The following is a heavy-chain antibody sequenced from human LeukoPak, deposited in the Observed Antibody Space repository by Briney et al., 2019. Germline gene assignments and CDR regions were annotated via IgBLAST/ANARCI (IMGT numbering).Heavy chain of an antibody. CDR2: IYPGDSDT. Sequence: GESLKISCKGSGYSFTSYWIGWVRQMPGKGLEWMGIIYPGDSDTRYSPSFQGRVTISADKSISTAYLQWSSLKASDTAMYYCARTDYYDSRPNDAFDIWGQGTMVTVSS. V-gene: IGHV5-51*01. D-gene: IGHD3-10*01. J-gene: IGHJ3*02. CDR1: GYSFTSYW. CDR3: ARTDYYDSRPNDAFDI.